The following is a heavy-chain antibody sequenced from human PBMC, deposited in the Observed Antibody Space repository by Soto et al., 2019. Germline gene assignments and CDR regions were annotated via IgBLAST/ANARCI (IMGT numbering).Heavy chain of an antibody. CDR1: GYSFTTNW. D-gene: IGHD2-2*01. J-gene: IGHJ4*02. V-gene: IGHV5-51*01. CDR2: IYPGDSDT. CDR3: ARPTYCSSTHCSPFDY. Sequence: GESLKISCKGSGYSFTTNWIGWVRQMPGKGLEWMGVIYPGDSDTRYSPSFQGQVAISADKSINTAYLQWSSLKASDTAMYYCARPTYCSSTHCSPFDYWGQGTLVTVSS.